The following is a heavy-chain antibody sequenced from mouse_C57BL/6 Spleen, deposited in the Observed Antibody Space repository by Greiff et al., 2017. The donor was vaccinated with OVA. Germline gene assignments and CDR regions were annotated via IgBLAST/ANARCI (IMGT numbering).Heavy chain of an antibody. CDR1: GYTFTSYW. J-gene: IGHJ2*01. D-gene: IGHD1-1*01. CDR3: ARKVLSGGISPSAFDS. Sequence: VQLQQPGAELVKPGASVKLSCKASGYTFTSYWMQWVKQRPGQGLEWIGEIDPSDSYTNYNQKFKGKATLTVDTSSSTAYRQLSSLTSEDSAVYYCARKVLSGGISPSAFDSCGQSATLTLSS. CDR2: IDPSDSYT. V-gene: IGHV1-50*01.